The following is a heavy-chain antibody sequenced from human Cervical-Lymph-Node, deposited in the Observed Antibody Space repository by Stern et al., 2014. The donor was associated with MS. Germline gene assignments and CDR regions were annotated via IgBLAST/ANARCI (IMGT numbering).Heavy chain of an antibody. Sequence: QVQLVQSGAEVKKPGSSVKVSCKASGGIFSNHTISWVRQAPGQGLEWLGRITPTLGIGKRIQDVGDRITFNADRSTRTVFMELRSLTSADPAVYFCASGKYSFGSGPESWGQGTLVIVSS. CDR2: ITPTLGIG. CDR3: ASGKYSFGSGPES. CDR1: GGIFSNHT. V-gene: IGHV1-69*09. J-gene: IGHJ4*02. D-gene: IGHD3-10*01.